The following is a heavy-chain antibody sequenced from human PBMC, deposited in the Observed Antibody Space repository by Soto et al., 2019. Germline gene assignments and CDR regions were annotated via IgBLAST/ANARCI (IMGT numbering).Heavy chain of an antibody. CDR2: ISSSSSYI. CDR3: ARDSASFDFWSGYYLDLDY. D-gene: IGHD3-3*01. Sequence: EVQLVESGGGLVKPGGSLRLSCAASGFTFSSYSMNWVRQAPGKGLEWVSSISSSSSYIYYADSVKGRFTISRDNAKNSLYLQMNSLRDEDRALYYCARDSASFDFWSGYYLDLDYWGQGTLVTVSS. CDR1: GFTFSSYS. V-gene: IGHV3-21*01. J-gene: IGHJ4*02.